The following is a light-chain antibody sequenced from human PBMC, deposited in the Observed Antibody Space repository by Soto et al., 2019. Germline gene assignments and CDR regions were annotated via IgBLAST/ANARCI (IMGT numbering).Light chain of an antibody. CDR3: QAWDNNTYVV. V-gene: IGLV3-1*01. Sequence: SYELTQPPSVSVSPGQTASITCSGDKLEHKYACWYHQKPGQSPVLLIYEDTKRPSGIPERFSGSNSGNTATLTISGTQAMDEADYFCQAWDNNTYVVFGGGTKLTVL. J-gene: IGLJ2*01. CDR1: KLEHKY. CDR2: EDT.